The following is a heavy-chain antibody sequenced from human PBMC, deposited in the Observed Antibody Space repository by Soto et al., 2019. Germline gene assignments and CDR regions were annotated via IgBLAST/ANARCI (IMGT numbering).Heavy chain of an antibody. J-gene: IGHJ3*01. CDR1: GGTFSSYT. V-gene: IGHV1-69*02. D-gene: IGHD3-22*01. CDR2: IIPILGIA. CDR3: ARGGHDSSADALDF. Sequence: ASVKVSCKASGGTFSSYTISWVRQAPGQGLEWMGRIIPILGIANYAQKFQGRVTITADKSASTAYMELRSLRSDDTAVYYCARGGHDSSADALDFWGQGTMVTVSS.